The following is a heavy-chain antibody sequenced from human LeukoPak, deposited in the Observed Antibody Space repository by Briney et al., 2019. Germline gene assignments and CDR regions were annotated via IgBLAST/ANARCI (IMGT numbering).Heavy chain of an antibody. J-gene: IGHJ3*02. D-gene: IGHD5-12*01. CDR1: GFTFDDYA. CDR2: ISWNSGSI. Sequence: PGGSLRLSCAASGFTFDDYAMHWVRQAPGKGLEWVSGISWNSGSIGYADSVKGRFTISRDNAKNSLYLQMNSLRAEDTALYYCAKDHSRLGRGPRFDAFDIWGQGTMVTVSS. V-gene: IGHV3-9*01. CDR3: AKDHSRLGRGPRFDAFDI.